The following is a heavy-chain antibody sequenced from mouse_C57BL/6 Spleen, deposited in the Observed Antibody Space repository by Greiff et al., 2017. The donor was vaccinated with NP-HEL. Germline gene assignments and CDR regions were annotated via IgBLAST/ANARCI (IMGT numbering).Heavy chain of an antibody. CDR2: IHPNSGST. V-gene: IGHV1-64*01. Sequence: QVQLQQPGAELVKPGASVKLSCKASGYTFTSYWMHWVKQRPGQGLEWIGMIHPNSGSTNYNEKFKSKATLTVDKSSSTAYMQLSSLTSEDSAVYYSARHYYGSSHYFDYWGKGTTLTVSS. CDR3: ARHYYGSSHYFDY. D-gene: IGHD1-1*01. J-gene: IGHJ2*01. CDR1: GYTFTSYW.